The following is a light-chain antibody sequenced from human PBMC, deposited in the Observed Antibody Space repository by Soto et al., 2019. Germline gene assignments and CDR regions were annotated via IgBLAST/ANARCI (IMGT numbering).Light chain of an antibody. CDR3: QKYNNWPET. CDR2: GAS. V-gene: IGKV3-15*01. J-gene: IGKJ1*01. Sequence: EIVLTQSPGTLSLSPGERATLSCGASQSVSSSYLAWYQQKPGQAPRLLIYGASIRATGVPARFSGSGSGTEFTPTISSLQSEDFAVYFCQKYNNWPETFGQGTKVDI. CDR1: QSVSSSY.